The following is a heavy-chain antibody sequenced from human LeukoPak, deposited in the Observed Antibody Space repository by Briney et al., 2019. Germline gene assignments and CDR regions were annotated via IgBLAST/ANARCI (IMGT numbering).Heavy chain of an antibody. D-gene: IGHD3-22*01. Sequence: PSETLSLTCAVYGGSFSGYYWSWIRQPPGKGLEWIGEINHSGSTNYNPSLKSRVTISVDTSKNQFSLKLSSVTAADTAVYYCARHSSIVVVITTDDAFDIWGQGTMVTVSS. V-gene: IGHV4-34*01. CDR3: ARHSSIVVVITTDDAFDI. J-gene: IGHJ3*02. CDR1: GGSFSGYY. CDR2: INHSGST.